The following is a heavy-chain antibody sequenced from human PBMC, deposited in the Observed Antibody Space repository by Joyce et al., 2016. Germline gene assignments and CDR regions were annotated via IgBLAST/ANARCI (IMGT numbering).Heavy chain of an antibody. CDR3: ARTQKGVITIFHYYAIDV. J-gene: IGHJ6*02. Sequence: QVHLQQWGAGLLKPSETLSLTCAVYGGSFSGYYWTWIPQPPGKGLVWIGEINHSERNNSNPTLKNRVTMSMDTSKNQCSRKLSSVTAADTAVYYCARTQKGVITIFHYYAIDVWGQGTTVTVSS. V-gene: IGHV4-34*01. D-gene: IGHD3-22*01. CDR2: INHSERN. CDR1: GGSFSGYY.